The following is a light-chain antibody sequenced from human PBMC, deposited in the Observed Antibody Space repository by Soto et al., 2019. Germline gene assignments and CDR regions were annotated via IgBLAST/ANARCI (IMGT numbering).Light chain of an antibody. Sequence: DIQMTQSPSSLSASVGDRVTISFRASQSVSRYLNWYQQKAVKAPNLLIYAVSTFESGGPSRVSGTGSGTAFTLTISSLQPEEFATDDCQQCYSNPRTFGQETKVEVK. CDR3: QQCYSNPRT. CDR2: AVS. CDR1: QSVSRY. V-gene: IGKV1-39*01. J-gene: IGKJ1*01.